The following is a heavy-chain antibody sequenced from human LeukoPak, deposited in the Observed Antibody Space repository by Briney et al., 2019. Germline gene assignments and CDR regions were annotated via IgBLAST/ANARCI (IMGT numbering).Heavy chain of an antibody. V-gene: IGHV5-51*01. J-gene: IGHJ6*03. D-gene: IGHD2-2*01. CDR2: IYPGDSDT. Sequence: GESLKISCKGSGYRFTSYWIGWVRPMPGKGLEWMGIIYPGDSDTRYSPSFQGQVTISADKSISTAYLQWSSLKASDTAMYYCARNSIVVVPAATDYYYMDVWGKGTTVTVSS. CDR3: ARNSIVVVPAATDYYYMDV. CDR1: GYRFTSYW.